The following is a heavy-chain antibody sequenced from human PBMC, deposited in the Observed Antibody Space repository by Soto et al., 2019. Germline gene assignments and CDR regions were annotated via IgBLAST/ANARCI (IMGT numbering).Heavy chain of an antibody. J-gene: IGHJ4*02. D-gene: IGHD4-4*01. Sequence: EVQLVESGGGLVQPGGSLKLSCAASGFTFSGSAMHWVRQASGKGLEWVGRIRSKANSYATAYAASVKGRFTISRDDSKTPAYMQMNTLKTEDTAVYYGTPTGGDYSNYDHPPPFDYWGQGTLVTVSS. CDR2: IRSKANSYAT. CDR3: TPTGGDYSNYDHPPPFDY. V-gene: IGHV3-73*02. CDR1: GFTFSGSA.